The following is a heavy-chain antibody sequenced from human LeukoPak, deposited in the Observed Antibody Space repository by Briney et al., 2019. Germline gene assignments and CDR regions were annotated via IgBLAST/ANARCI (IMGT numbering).Heavy chain of an antibody. D-gene: IGHD2-2*01. J-gene: IGHJ4*02. Sequence: SETLSLTCAVSGGSFSGYYWSWIRQPPGKGLEWIGEINHSGSTNYNPSLKSRVTISVDTSKNQFSLKLSSVTAADTAVYYWATRIVVVTAASYYFDYWGQGTLVTVSS. CDR3: ATRIVVVTAASYYFDY. CDR2: INHSGST. CDR1: GGSFSGYY. V-gene: IGHV4-34*01.